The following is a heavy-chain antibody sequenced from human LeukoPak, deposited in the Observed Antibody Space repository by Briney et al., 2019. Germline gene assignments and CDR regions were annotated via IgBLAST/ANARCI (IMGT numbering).Heavy chain of an antibody. D-gene: IGHD4-23*01. V-gene: IGHV4-34*01. CDR2: IYYSGST. Sequence: SETLSLTCAVYGGSFSGYYWSWIRQPPGKGLEWIGSIYYSGSTYYNPSLKSRVTISVDTSKNQFSLKLSSVTAADTAVYYCARHDDAGALFGGNSWFFHCRFGCNWFDPWGQGTLVTVSS. CDR1: GGSFSGYY. J-gene: IGHJ5*02. CDR3: ARHDDAGALFGGNSWFFHCRFGCNWFDP.